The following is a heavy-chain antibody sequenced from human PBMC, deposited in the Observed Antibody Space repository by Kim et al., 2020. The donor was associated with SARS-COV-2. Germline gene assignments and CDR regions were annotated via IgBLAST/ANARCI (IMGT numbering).Heavy chain of an antibody. Sequence: SETLSLTCTVSGGSISSSSYYWGWIRQPPGKGLEWIGSIYYSGSTYYNPSLKSRVTISVDTSKNQFSLKLSSVTAADTAVYYCARGYGSGTPLTWFDPWGQGTLVTVSS. CDR3: ARGYGSGTPLTWFDP. D-gene: IGHD3-10*01. J-gene: IGHJ5*02. CDR2: IYYSGST. CDR1: GGSISSSSYY. V-gene: IGHV4-39*01.